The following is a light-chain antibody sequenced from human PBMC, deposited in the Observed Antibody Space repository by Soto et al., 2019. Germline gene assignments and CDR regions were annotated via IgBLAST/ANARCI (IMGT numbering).Light chain of an antibody. V-gene: IGKV3-11*01. J-gene: IGKJ4*01. CDR3: HQRWDWPLT. CDR2: DTF. CDR1: RTVNSQ. Sequence: EIVLTQSPASVSLSPGGRATLSCRASRTVNSQLAWYQQKPGQAPRLLIYDTFNRAAGIPARFSGSETGTDFTLPINHLEPEDSAVYYCHQRWDWPLTFGGGTKVEIK.